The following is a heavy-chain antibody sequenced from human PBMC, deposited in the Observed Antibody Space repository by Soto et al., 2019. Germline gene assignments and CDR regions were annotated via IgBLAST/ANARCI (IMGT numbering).Heavy chain of an antibody. CDR2: IGTAGDT. CDR3: ARERSNTAMVTQLNYGMDV. D-gene: IGHD5-18*01. Sequence: GGSLRLSCAASGFTFSSYDMHWVRQATGKGLEWVSAIGTAGDTYYPGSVKGRFTISRENAKNSLYLQMNSLRAEDTAVYYCARERSNTAMVTQLNYGMDVWGKGTTVTVSS. V-gene: IGHV3-13*01. J-gene: IGHJ6*04. CDR1: GFTFSSYD.